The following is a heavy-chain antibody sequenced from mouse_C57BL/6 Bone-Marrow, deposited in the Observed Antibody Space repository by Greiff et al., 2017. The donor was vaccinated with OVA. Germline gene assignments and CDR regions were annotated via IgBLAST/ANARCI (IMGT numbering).Heavy chain of an antibody. V-gene: IGHV5-12*01. J-gene: IGHJ2*01. CDR3: ASQGYYGTRD. Sequence: DVKLVESGGGLVQPGGSLKLSCAASGFTFSDYYMYWVSQTPEKRLEWVANISNGGGSTYYTDTVKGRFTISSDKAKNTLYLQMSRLKSEDTAMYYCASQGYYGTRDWGQGTTLTVSS. CDR1: GFTFSDYY. D-gene: IGHD1-1*01. CDR2: ISNGGGST.